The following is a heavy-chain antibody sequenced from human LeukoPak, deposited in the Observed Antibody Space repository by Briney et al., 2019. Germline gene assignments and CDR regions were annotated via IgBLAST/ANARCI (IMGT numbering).Heavy chain of an antibody. J-gene: IGHJ5*02. Sequence: EASVKVSCKASGYTFTSYAVNWVRQAPGQGLEWMGWMNPDSGDITYAQKFQGRLTLTRNTSVDTAYMELSGLTSGDTAFYYCARARAVAGNRAYDWFDPWGHGTLVTVSS. CDR1: GYTFTSYA. V-gene: IGHV1-8*01. D-gene: IGHD6-19*01. CDR2: MNPDSGDI. CDR3: ARARAVAGNRAYDWFDP.